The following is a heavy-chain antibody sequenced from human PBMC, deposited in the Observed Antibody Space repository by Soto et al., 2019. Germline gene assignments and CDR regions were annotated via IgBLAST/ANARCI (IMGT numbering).Heavy chain of an antibody. CDR3: AREESVPFLRAAGFLDF. CDR2: MYYTGST. CDR1: GGSISNGGYY. D-gene: IGHD6-13*01. Sequence: QVQLQESGPGLVKPSQTLSLTCTVSGGSISNGGYYWTWIRQRPGKGLEWIGYMYYTGSTYYGPFLKSRVYISLDTSENQFSLRLTSVTAADTAMYYCAREESVPFLRAAGFLDFWGQGTLVTVSS. J-gene: IGHJ4*02. V-gene: IGHV4-31*03.